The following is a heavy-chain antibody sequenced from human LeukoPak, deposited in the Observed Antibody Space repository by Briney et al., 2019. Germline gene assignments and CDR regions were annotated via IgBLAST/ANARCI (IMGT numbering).Heavy chain of an antibody. CDR3: ARAYYYESSGRWGAFDI. CDR2: ISSNGGST. CDR1: GFTFSSYA. Sequence: GGSLRLSCAASGFTFSSYAMHWVRQAPGKGLEYVSAISSNGGSTYYANSVKGRFTISRDNSKNTLYPQMGSLRAEDMAVYYCARAYYYESSGRWGAFDIWGQGTMVTVSS. J-gene: IGHJ3*02. V-gene: IGHV3-64*01. D-gene: IGHD3-22*01.